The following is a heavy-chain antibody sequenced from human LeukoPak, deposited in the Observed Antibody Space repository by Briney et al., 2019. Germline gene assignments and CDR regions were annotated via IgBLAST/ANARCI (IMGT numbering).Heavy chain of an antibody. J-gene: IGHJ5*02. Sequence: PSETLSLTCTVSGYSISSGYYWGWIRQPPGKGLEWIGSIYHSGSTNYNPSLKSRVTISVDKSKNQFSLKLSSVTAADTAVYYCARDQGIAAAGHENWFDPWGQGTLVTVSS. CDR1: GYSISSGYY. CDR2: IYHSGST. CDR3: ARDQGIAAAGHENWFDP. D-gene: IGHD6-13*01. V-gene: IGHV4-38-2*02.